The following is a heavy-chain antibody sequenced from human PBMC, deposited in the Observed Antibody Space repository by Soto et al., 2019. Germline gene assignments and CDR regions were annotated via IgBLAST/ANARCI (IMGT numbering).Heavy chain of an antibody. CDR3: AKRSGGFSEFDY. D-gene: IGHD5-12*01. CDR2: VDYTGSYT. Sequence: GGSLRLSCAASGFTFYNYAMNWVRQPPGKGLEWVSSVDYTGSYTFYAASVKGRFTISRDNSKNMVYLELNSLRAEDTAVYYCAKRSGGFSEFDYWGQGTLVTVSS. J-gene: IGHJ4*02. V-gene: IGHV3-23*01. CDR1: GFTFYNYA.